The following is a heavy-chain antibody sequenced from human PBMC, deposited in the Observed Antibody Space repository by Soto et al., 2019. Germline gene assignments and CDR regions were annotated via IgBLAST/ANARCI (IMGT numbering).Heavy chain of an antibody. V-gene: IGHV3-9*01. Sequence: SLRPCCAASGFTFYDYAMPSVRHSPGKGLEWGSGISRNSGSIGYADSVKGRFSISRDNAKNSLYLHMNSLRAEDTALYYCAKDQYSGYDYRAFDIWGQGTMVTASS. J-gene: IGHJ3*02. CDR3: AKDQYSGYDYRAFDI. CDR2: ISRNSGSI. D-gene: IGHD5-12*01. CDR1: GFTFYDYA.